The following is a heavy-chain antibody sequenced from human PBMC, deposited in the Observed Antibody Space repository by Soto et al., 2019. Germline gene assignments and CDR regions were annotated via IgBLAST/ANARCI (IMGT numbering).Heavy chain of an antibody. Sequence: KTSETLSLTCTVSGGSISSNYWNWIRQPPGKGLEWIGYIYYSGSTNHNPSLKSRVTISVDTSKNQISLKLSSVTAADTAVYYCARDGGQDYGDKNWFDTWGQGTLVTVSS. J-gene: IGHJ5*02. CDR2: IYYSGST. D-gene: IGHD4-17*01. CDR1: GGSISSNY. CDR3: ARDGGQDYGDKNWFDT. V-gene: IGHV4-59*01.